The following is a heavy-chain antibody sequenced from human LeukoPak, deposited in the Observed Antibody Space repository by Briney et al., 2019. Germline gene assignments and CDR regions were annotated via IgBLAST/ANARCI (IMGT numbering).Heavy chain of an antibody. CDR3: AREVLDILTGYPQYYFDY. D-gene: IGHD3-9*01. Sequence: PSETLSLTCTVPGGSVSSGAYYSSWIRQHPGQGLGWMGYSYYSGSTYYNPSLKSRVTISVDTSKNQFSLRLSSVTAADTAVYYCAREVLDILTGYPQYYFDYWGQGTLVTVSS. CDR1: GGSVSSGAYY. V-gene: IGHV4-31*03. CDR2: SYYSGST. J-gene: IGHJ4*02.